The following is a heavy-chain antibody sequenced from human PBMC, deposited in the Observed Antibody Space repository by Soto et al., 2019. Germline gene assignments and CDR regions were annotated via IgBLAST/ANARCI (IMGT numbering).Heavy chain of an antibody. D-gene: IGHD3-22*01. J-gene: IGHJ4*02. CDR2: IILPFGTP. Sequence: QVRLVQSGAEVKKTGSSVKVSCKASGTTFSNYAIGWVRQAPGQGLEWMGGIILPFGTPNYAQKFQGRVAISADESMTTAYMELRGLRSEDTAVYYCVRGPDYEGYFDNWGQGTLVTVSS. CDR1: GTTFSNYA. CDR3: VRGPDYEGYFDN. V-gene: IGHV1-69*12.